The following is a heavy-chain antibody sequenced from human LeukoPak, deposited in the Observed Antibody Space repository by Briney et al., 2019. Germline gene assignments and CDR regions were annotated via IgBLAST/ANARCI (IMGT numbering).Heavy chain of an antibody. CDR2: IYHSGST. Sequence: PSETLSLTCAVYGGSFSGYYWGWIRQPPGKGLEWIGSIYHSGSTNYNPSLKSRVTISVDTSKNQFSLKLSSVTAADTAVYYCARVSSGSYYSMVQDAFDIWGQGTMVTVSS. CDR1: GGSFSGYY. V-gene: IGHV4-34*01. J-gene: IGHJ3*02. CDR3: ARVSSGSYYSMVQDAFDI. D-gene: IGHD1-26*01.